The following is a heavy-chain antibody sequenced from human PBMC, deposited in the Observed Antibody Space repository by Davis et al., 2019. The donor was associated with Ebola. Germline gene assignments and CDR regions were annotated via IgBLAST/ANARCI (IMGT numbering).Heavy chain of an antibody. V-gene: IGHV4-39*01. D-gene: IGHD7-27*01. J-gene: IGHJ4*02. Sequence: SETLSLTCTVSGDSIYNSIYYWAWIRQPPGKGLEWVGSIYYTGYVYYNPSLRSRVTISVDTATNRFSLEVNSVTAADTAVYFCAKRDPRTYNNDWGDDVWGPGTLVTVSS. CDR2: IYYTGYV. CDR3: AKRDPRTYNNDWGDDV. CDR1: GDSIYNSIYY.